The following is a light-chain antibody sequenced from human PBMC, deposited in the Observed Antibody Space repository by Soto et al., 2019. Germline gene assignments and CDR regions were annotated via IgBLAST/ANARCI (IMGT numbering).Light chain of an antibody. CDR1: QRVSNNY. CDR3: QQYGSSPAT. Sequence: EIVLTQSPGTLSLSPGERATLSCRASQRVSNNYLAWYQQKPGQAPRLLIYGASNRATGIPDRFSGSGSGTDFTLTISRLEPEDFAVYYCQQYGSSPATFGQGTNLEIK. J-gene: IGKJ2*01. V-gene: IGKV3-20*01. CDR2: GAS.